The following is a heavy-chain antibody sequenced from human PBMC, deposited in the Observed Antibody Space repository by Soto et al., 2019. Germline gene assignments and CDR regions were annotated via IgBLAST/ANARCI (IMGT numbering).Heavy chain of an antibody. Sequence: ASVKVSCQASGYTYTSYGISWVRQAPGQGLEWMGWISAYNGNTNYAQKLQGRVTMTTDTSTSTAYMELRSLRSDDTAVYYCASQCSSTSCYVGNYYYYGMDVWGQGTTVTVSS. CDR1: GYTYTSYG. V-gene: IGHV1-18*01. J-gene: IGHJ6*02. CDR2: ISAYNGNT. CDR3: ASQCSSTSCYVGNYYYYGMDV. D-gene: IGHD2-2*01.